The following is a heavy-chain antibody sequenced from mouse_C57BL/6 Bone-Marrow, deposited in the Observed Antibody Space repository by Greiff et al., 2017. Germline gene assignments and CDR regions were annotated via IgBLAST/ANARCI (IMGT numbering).Heavy chain of an antibody. CDR2: ISSGGSYT. V-gene: IGHV5-6*01. D-gene: IGHD2-5*01. CDR3: ARHLPTIVTTNYFDY. Sequence: EVHLVESGGDLVKPGGSLKLSCAASGFTFSSYGMSWVRQTPDKRLEWVATISSGGSYTYYPDSVKGRFTISRDNAKNTLYLQMSSLKSEDTAMYYCARHLPTIVTTNYFDYWGQGTTLTVSS. CDR1: GFTFSSYG. J-gene: IGHJ2*01.